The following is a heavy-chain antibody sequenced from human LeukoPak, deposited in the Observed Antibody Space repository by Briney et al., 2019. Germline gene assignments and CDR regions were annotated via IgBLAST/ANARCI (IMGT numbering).Heavy chain of an antibody. CDR3: AKFRGGSYRDY. J-gene: IGHJ4*02. CDR2: ISGSGGST. D-gene: IGHD1-26*01. CDR1: GFTFRSYA. V-gene: IGHV3-23*01. Sequence: GGSLRLSCAASGFTFRSYAMSWVRHAPGKGLEWVSAISGSGGSTYYADSVKGRFTIPRDNSKNTLYLQMNSLRAEDTAVYYCAKFRGGSYRDYWGQGTLVTVSS.